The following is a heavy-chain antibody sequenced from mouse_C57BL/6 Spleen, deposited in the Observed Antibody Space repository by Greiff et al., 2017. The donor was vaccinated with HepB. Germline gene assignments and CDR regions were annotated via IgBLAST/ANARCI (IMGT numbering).Heavy chain of an antibody. J-gene: IGHJ2*01. CDR2: INPNNGGT. CDR3: ESICDY. CDR1: GYTFTDYY. Sequence: EVQLQQSGPELVKPGASVKISCKASGYTFTDYYMNWVKQSHGKSLEWIGDINPNNGGTSYNQKFKGKATLTVDKSSSTAYMELRSLTSEDSAVYYCESICDYWGQGTTLTVSS. V-gene: IGHV1-26*01.